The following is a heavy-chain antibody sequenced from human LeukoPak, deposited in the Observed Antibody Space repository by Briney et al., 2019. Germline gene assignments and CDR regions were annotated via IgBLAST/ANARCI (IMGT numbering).Heavy chain of an antibody. CDR2: IGHSGGT. J-gene: IGHJ4*01. CDR1: GSSFHNYY. V-gene: IGHV4-34*01. CDR3: ARSGTYQHSSAYDY. D-gene: IGHD3-10*01. Sequence: SETLSLTCAVYGSSFHNYYWTWIRQPPGKRLEWLGEIGHSGGTNYNPSLNSRVTISLDTSKNQFSLKLTSVTAADTAIYYCARSGTYQHSSAYDYWGQGNLVTVSS.